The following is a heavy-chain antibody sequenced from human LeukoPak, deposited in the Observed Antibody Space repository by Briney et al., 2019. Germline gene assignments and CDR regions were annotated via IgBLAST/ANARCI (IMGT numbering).Heavy chain of an antibody. CDR3: AKDLGYYGSGSYYKKSHVYNWFDP. CDR2: ISGSGGST. J-gene: IGHJ5*02. Sequence: PGGSLRLSCAASGFTFSSYAMSWVRQAPGKGLEWVSAISGSGGSTYYADSVKGRFTISRDNSKNTLYLQMNSLRAEDTAVYYCAKDLGYYGSGSYYKKSHVYNWFDPWGQGTLVTVSS. D-gene: IGHD3-10*01. CDR1: GFTFSSYA. V-gene: IGHV3-23*01.